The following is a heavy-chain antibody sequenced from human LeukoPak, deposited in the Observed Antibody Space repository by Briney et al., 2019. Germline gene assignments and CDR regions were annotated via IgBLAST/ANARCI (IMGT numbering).Heavy chain of an antibody. V-gene: IGHV3-23*01. CDR2: ISGSGGST. CDR1: GFTSSSYA. J-gene: IGHJ2*01. D-gene: IGHD3-22*01. Sequence: PGGSLRLSCAAPGFTSSSYAMSWVRQAPGKGLEWVSAISGSGGSTYYADSVKGRFTISRDNSKNTLYLQMNSLRAEDTAVYYCAKDYDRAWYFDLWGRGTLVTVSS. CDR3: AKDYDRAWYFDL.